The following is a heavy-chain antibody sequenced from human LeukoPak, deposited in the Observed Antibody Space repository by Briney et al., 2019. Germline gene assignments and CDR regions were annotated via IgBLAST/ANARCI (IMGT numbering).Heavy chain of an antibody. Sequence: PSETLSLTRTVSGGSISSSSYYWGWIRQPPGKGLEWIGSIYYSGSTYYNPSLKSRVTISVDTSKNQFSLKLSSVTAADTAVYYCARVSDTAMVRWGQGTLVTVSS. CDR2: IYYSGST. CDR3: ARVSDTAMVR. CDR1: GGSISSSSYY. J-gene: IGHJ4*02. V-gene: IGHV4-39*01. D-gene: IGHD5-18*01.